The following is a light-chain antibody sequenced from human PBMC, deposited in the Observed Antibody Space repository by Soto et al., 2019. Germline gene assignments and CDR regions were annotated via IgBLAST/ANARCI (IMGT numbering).Light chain of an antibody. CDR1: SSDVGGYNY. CDR3: SSYTSSSTLNV. CDR2: EVS. V-gene: IGLV2-14*01. Sequence: QSALTQPASVSGSPGQSITISCTGTSSDVGGYNYVSWYQQHPGKAPKLMIYEVSNRPSGVSNRFSGSKSGNTASLTISGLQAEDEADYYCSSYTSSSTLNVFGTGTKRTVL. J-gene: IGLJ1*01.